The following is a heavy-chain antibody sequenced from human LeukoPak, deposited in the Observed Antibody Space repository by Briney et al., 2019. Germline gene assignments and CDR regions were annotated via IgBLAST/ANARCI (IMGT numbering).Heavy chain of an antibody. D-gene: IGHD2-15*01. CDR1: GGSISSYY. Sequence: SETLSLTCTVSGGSISSYYWSWIWQPARKGLEWIGRIYTSGSTNYNPSLKSRVTMSVDTSKNQFSLKLSSVTAADTAVYYCARGLAAVDAFDIWGQGTMVTVSS. V-gene: IGHV4-4*07. CDR2: IYTSGST. CDR3: ARGLAAVDAFDI. J-gene: IGHJ3*02.